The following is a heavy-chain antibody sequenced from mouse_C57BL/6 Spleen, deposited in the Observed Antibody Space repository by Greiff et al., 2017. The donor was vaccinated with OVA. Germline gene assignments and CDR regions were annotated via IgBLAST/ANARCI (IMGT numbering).Heavy chain of an antibody. CDR3: ARSRQLYAMDY. CDR1: GYTFTSYW. V-gene: IGHV1-52*01. J-gene: IGHJ4*01. D-gene: IGHD3-2*01. CDR2: IDPSDSET. Sequence: QVQLKQPGAELVRPGSSVKLSCKASGYTFTSYWMHWVKQRPIQGLEWIGNIDPSDSETHYNQKFKDKATLTVDKSSSTAYMQLSSLTSEDSAVYYCARSRQLYAMDYWGQGTSVTVSS.